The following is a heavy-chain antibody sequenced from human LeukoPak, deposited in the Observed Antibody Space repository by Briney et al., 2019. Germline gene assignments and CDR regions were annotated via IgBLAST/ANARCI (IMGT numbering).Heavy chain of an antibody. Sequence: PGGSLRLSCAASGFTFDYYAMHWVRQAPGKGLEWVSAISWNSGSIDYADSVKGRFTISRDNAKNSLYLQMNSPRAEDTALYYCAKDSGYYFDYWGQGTLVTVSS. V-gene: IGHV3-9*01. CDR2: ISWNSGSI. CDR3: AKDSGYYFDY. J-gene: IGHJ4*02. CDR1: GFTFDYYA.